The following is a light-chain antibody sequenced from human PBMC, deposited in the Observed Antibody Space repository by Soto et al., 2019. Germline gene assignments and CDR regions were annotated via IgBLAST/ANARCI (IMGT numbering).Light chain of an antibody. J-gene: IGKJ1*01. CDR1: QTISGR. CDR3: LQYNGYYRT. V-gene: IGKV1-5*01. CDR2: DAS. Sequence: DIQITQSPSTLSASVGDTVTITCRASQTISGRLAWYQQRPGKAPNLLIFDASTLESGVPSRFSGSGSGTTFTLTISSLQSDDFATYYCLQYNGYYRTFGQGTKVE.